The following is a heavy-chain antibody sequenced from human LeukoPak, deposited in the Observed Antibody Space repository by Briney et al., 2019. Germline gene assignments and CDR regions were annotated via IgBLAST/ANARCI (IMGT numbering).Heavy chain of an antibody. Sequence: PGGSLRLSCATSGFTVSSNYMTWVRQAPGKGLEWVSVIYSGGSTYYTDSVKGRFTISRDNSKNTLYLQMNNLRAEDTAVYYCATARGVFDIWGQGTMVTVSS. D-gene: IGHD2-15*01. J-gene: IGHJ3*02. V-gene: IGHV3-66*01. CDR2: IYSGGST. CDR3: ATARGVFDI. CDR1: GFTVSSNY.